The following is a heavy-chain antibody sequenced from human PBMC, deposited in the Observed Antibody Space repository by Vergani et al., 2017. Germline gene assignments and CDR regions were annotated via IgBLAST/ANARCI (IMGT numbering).Heavy chain of an antibody. V-gene: IGHV1-24*01. CDR2: FDPEDGET. CDR3: AGGMVIVVVPAAFGHPALGWFDP. D-gene: IGHD2-2*03. J-gene: IGHJ5*02. Sequence: QVQLVQSGAEVKKHGASVKVSCKVSGYTLTELSMHWVRQAPGKGLEWMGGFDPEDGETIYAQKFQGRVTITEDTSTDTAYMELSSLRSEDTAVYYCAGGMVIVVVPAAFGHPALGWFDPWGQGTLVTVSS. CDR1: GYTLTELS.